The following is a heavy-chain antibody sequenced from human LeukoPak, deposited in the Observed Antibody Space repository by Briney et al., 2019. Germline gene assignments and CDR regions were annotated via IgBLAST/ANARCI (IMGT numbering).Heavy chain of an antibody. V-gene: IGHV3-21*01. CDR1: RFTFSSYT. J-gene: IGHJ4*02. Sequence: GGSLRLSCAASRFTFSSYTMNWVRQGPGKGLEWVSCISSSSSYIYYADSVKGRFTISRDDAKNSLFLQMNSLRAEDTAVYYCALLAVASDFDYWGQGTLVTVPS. D-gene: IGHD6-19*01. CDR3: ALLAVASDFDY. CDR2: ISSSSSYI.